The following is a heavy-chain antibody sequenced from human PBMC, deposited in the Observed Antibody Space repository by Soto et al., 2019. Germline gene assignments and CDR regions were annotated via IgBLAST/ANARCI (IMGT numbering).Heavy chain of an antibody. Sequence: EVQLLESGGGLLQPGGSLRLSCAASGFTFSSYAMIWIRQVPGKGLEWVSGLYGSGRGIHYADSVKGRFTISRDNSSYAVYLQMNDLRVEDTAVYYCAKDAVAGDGVWLAHACGRGTAVTVAS. V-gene: IGHV3-23*01. J-gene: IGHJ5*02. CDR1: GFTFSSYA. CDR3: AKDAVAGDGVWLAHA. D-gene: IGHD4-17*01. CDR2: LYGSGRGI.